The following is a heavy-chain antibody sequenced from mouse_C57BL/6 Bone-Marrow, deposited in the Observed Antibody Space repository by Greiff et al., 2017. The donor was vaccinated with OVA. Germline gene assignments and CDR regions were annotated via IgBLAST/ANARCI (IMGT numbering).Heavy chain of an antibody. CDR2: IHPSDSDT. D-gene: IGHD1-2*01. CDR3: AIWGPNDPHGLYYYAMDY. Sequence: QVQLQQPGAELVKPGASVKVSCKASGYTFTSYWMHWVKQRPGQGLEWIGRIHPSDSDTNYNQKFKGKATLTVDKSSSTAYMQLSSLTSEDSAVYYCAIWGPNDPHGLYYYAMDYWGQGTSVTVSS. J-gene: IGHJ4*01. CDR1: GYTFTSYW. V-gene: IGHV1-74*01.